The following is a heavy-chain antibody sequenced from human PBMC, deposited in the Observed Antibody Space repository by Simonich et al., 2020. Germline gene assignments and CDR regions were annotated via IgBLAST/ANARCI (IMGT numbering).Heavy chain of an antibody. J-gene: IGHJ3*02. Sequence: QVQLVQSGAEVKKPGASEKVSCKASGYTFTGHYMHWVRQAPGQGLELIGRCNPNGGGTSYAQKFQGRFTLTRDTSISTAYMGLSRLRSDDTAVYYCARELKGVPVGWGSQIDIWGQGTMVTVSS. V-gene: IGHV1-2*06. CDR1: GYTFTGHY. D-gene: IGHD6-19*01. CDR2: CNPNGGGT. CDR3: ARELKGVPVGWGSQIDI.